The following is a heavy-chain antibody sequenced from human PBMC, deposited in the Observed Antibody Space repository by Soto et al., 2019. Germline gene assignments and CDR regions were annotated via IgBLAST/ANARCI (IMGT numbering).Heavy chain of an antibody. J-gene: IGHJ5*02. CDR1: GFTFSRHD. CDR2: IDSAGDA. Sequence: EVQLVESGGGLVQPGGSLRLSCAASGFTFSRHDMHWVRQVTGKGLEWVSGIDSAGDAKYPASVKGRFTISRENAKNSLHLQMNSLRAGDTGVYYCARGGIRGVSWNWFETGGQGTLVTVSS. CDR3: ARGGIRGVSWNWFET. D-gene: IGHD3-10*01. V-gene: IGHV3-13*01.